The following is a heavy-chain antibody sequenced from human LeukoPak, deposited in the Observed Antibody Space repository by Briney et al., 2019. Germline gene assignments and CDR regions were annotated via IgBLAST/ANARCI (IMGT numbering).Heavy chain of an antibody. V-gene: IGHV4-30-2*06. CDR1: GGSISSGGYY. Sequence: SQTLSLTCTVSGGSISSGGYYWSWIRQSPGKGLEWIGYIYRSGSTYYNPSLKSRVTISVDRSKNQFSLKLSSVTAADTAVYYCARGIAAAGNVWFDPWGQGTLVTVSS. D-gene: IGHD6-13*01. CDR2: IYRSGST. CDR3: ARGIAAAGNVWFDP. J-gene: IGHJ5*02.